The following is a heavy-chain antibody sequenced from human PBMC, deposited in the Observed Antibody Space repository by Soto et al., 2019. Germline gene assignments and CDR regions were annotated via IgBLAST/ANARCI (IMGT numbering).Heavy chain of an antibody. CDR2: ISSSSSYT. CDR1: GFTFSDYY. V-gene: IGHV3-11*06. CDR3: ESMGGSGPLNWFDP. Sequence: QVQLVESGGGLVKPGGSLRLSCAASGFTFSDYYMSWIRQAPGKGLEWVSYISSSSSYTNYADSVKGRFTISRDNAKNSLYLQMNCRRAEDTAVYYCESMGGSGPLNWFDPWGKGTLVTVSS. D-gene: IGHD6-25*01. J-gene: IGHJ5*02.